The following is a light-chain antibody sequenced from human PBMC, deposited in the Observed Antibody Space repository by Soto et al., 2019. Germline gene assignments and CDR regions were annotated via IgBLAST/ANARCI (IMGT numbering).Light chain of an antibody. CDR3: QQYGGSPWT. CDR1: QSVSSTY. V-gene: IGKV3-20*01. CDR2: GAS. Sequence: EIVLTQSPGTLSLSPGERATLSCRASQSVSSTYLAWYQQQPGQAPRLLIYGASSRATGIPDRFSGSGSGTDFTLTISRLEPEDFALYYCQQYGGSPWTFGQGTKVEIK. J-gene: IGKJ1*01.